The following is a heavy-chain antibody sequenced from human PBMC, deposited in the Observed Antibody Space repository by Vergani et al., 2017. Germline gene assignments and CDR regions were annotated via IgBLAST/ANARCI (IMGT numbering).Heavy chain of an antibody. Sequence: EVQLVESGGGLVQPGGSLRLSCAASGFTFSSYWMHWVRQAPGKGLVWVSRRNSDGSSTSYADSVKGRFTFSRDNAKNTLYLQMNSLRAEDTAVYYCAREHDEGAGREEGDGGQGTLVTVSS. V-gene: IGHV3-74*01. CDR3: AREHDEGAGREEGD. D-gene: IGHD3-10*01. J-gene: IGHJ4*02. CDR2: RNSDGSST. CDR1: GFTFSSYW.